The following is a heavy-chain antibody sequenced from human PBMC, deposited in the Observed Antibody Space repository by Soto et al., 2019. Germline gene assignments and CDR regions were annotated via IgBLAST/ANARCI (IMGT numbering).Heavy chain of an antibody. CDR2: ISYDGSNK. V-gene: IGHV3-30*18. D-gene: IGHD5-18*01. Sequence: GGSLRLSXAASGFTFSSYGMHWVRQAPGKGLEWVAVISYDGSNKYYADSVKGRFTISRDNSKNTLYLQMNSLRAEDTAVYYCAKDWDSYGYYYYYGMDVWGQGTTVTVSS. J-gene: IGHJ6*02. CDR3: AKDWDSYGYYYYYGMDV. CDR1: GFTFSSYG.